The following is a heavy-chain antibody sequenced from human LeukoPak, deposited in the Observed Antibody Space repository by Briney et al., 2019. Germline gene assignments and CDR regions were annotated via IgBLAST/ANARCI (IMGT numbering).Heavy chain of an antibody. CDR2: ISYDGSNK. J-gene: IGHJ6*02. D-gene: IGHD2-21*02. Sequence: PGRSLRLSCAASGFTFSSYGMHWVRQAPGKGLEWVAVISYDGSNKYYADSVKGRFTISRDNSKNTLYLQMNSLRAEDTAVYYCAKQHIVVVTAITYYYYGMDVWGQGTTVTVSS. CDR3: AKQHIVVVTAITYYYYGMDV. V-gene: IGHV3-30*18. CDR1: GFTFSSYG.